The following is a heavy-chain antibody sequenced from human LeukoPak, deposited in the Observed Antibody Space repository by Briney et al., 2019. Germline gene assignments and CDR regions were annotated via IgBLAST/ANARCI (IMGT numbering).Heavy chain of an antibody. CDR2: IYTSGST. Sequence: SETLSLTCTVSGGSISSYYWSWIRQPAGKGLEWIGRIYTSGSTNYNPSLKSRVTISVDTSKNQFSLKLSSVTAADTAVYYCARLPLFRPRFGEWYYGMDVWGQGTTVTVSS. CDR3: ARLPLFRPRFGEWYYGMDV. D-gene: IGHD3-16*01. CDR1: GGSISSYY. J-gene: IGHJ6*02. V-gene: IGHV4-4*07.